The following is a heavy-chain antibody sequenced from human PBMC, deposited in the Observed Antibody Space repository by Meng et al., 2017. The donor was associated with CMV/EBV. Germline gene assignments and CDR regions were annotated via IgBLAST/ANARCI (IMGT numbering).Heavy chain of an antibody. CDR1: GGTFSSYA. D-gene: IGHD3-3*01. V-gene: IGHV1-69*10. J-gene: IGHJ6*02. CDR2: IIPILGIA. CDR3: ARDRPDTYYDFWSGMYYCMDV. Sequence: SVKVSCKASGGTFSSYAISWVRQAPGQGLEWMGGIIPILGIANYAQKFQGRVTITADKSTSTAYMELSSLRSEDTAVYYCARDRPDTYYDFWSGMYYCMDVWGQGTTVTVSS.